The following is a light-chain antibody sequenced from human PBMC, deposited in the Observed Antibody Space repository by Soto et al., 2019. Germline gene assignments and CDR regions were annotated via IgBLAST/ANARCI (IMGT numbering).Light chain of an antibody. CDR3: QQDEAYPLT. CDR2: EAS. Sequence: DIQMTQSPSTLSASVGDRVTITCQASESISSWLAWYQQKPGKAPKLLIYEASRLESGVPSQFRGSGSGTEFTLTISSLQPDDFATSSCQQDEAYPLTFGGGTKVESK. CDR1: ESISSW. V-gene: IGKV1-5*03. J-gene: IGKJ4*01.